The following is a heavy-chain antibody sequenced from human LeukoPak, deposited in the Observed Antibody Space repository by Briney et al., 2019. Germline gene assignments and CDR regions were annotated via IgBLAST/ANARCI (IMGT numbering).Heavy chain of an antibody. CDR3: TTYGSGRKFDY. CDR1: GFTFSGSA. V-gene: IGHV3-73*01. CDR2: IRSKANSYAT. J-gene: IGHJ4*02. D-gene: IGHD3-10*01. Sequence: QVGGSLRLSCAASGFTFSGSAMHWVRQASGKGLEWVGRIRSKANSYATAYAASVKGRFTISRDDSTNTLYLQMNSLKSEDTAVYYCTTYGSGRKFDYWGQGILVTVSS.